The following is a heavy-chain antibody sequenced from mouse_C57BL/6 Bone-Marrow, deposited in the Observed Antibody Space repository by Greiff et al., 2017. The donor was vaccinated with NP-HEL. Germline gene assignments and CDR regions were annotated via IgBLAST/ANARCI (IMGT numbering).Heavy chain of an antibody. D-gene: IGHD1-1*01. CDR1: GYTFTDHT. J-gene: IGHJ4*01. Sequence: VKLQESDAELVKPGASVKISCKVSGYTFTDHTIHWMKQRPEQGLEWIGYIYPRDCSTKYNEKFKGKATLTADKSSSTAYMQLNSLTSEDSAVYFCASEGYYYGSSYLYYYAMDYWGQGTSVTVSS. V-gene: IGHV1-78*01. CDR2: IYPRDCST. CDR3: ASEGYYYGSSYLYYYAMDY.